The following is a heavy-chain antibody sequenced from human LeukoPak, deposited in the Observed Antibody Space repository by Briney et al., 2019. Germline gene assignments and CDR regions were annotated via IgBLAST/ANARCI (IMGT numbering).Heavy chain of an antibody. V-gene: IGHV1-2*02. D-gene: IGHD1-26*01. Sequence: ASVKVSCKASGYTFTGYYMHWVRQAPGQGLEWMGWINPNSGGTNYAQEFQGRVTITRDTSASTAYMELSSLRSEDMAVYYCARASGSLPNFDYWGQGTLVTVSS. CDR2: INPNSGGT. CDR3: ARASGSLPNFDY. J-gene: IGHJ4*02. CDR1: GYTFTGYY.